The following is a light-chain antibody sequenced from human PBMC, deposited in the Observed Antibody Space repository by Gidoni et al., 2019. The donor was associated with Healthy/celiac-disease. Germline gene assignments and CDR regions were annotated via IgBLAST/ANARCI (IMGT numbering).Light chain of an antibody. Sequence: EIVLTPSPGTLSLSPGERATLSCRASQSVSSSYLAWYQQKPGQAPRRLIYGASSRATGIPDRFSGSGSGTDFTLTISRLEPEEFAVYYCQQYGSSLYTFXXXTKLEIK. CDR3: QQYGSSLYT. V-gene: IGKV3-20*01. J-gene: IGKJ2*01. CDR1: QSVSSSY. CDR2: GAS.